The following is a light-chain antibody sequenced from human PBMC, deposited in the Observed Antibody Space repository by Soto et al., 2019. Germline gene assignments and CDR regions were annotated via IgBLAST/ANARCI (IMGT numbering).Light chain of an antibody. CDR1: QRVSSGY. J-gene: IGKJ1*01. CDR3: QKYGSSGT. V-gene: IGKV3-20*01. CDR2: GAS. Sequence: EIGLTQCPGPLCLARGEGGARSWRGSQRVSSGYLAWYQQKPGQAPRLLIYGASNTATDIPDRFSGRGSGTDFTLTISRLEPEAFAVYYCQKYGSSGTFGQATKVDIK.